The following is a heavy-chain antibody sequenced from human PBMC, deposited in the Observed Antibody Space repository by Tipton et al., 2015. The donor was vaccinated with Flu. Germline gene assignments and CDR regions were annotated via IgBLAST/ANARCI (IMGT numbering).Heavy chain of an antibody. CDR1: GGSISSGRYY. CDR2: INTTGST. V-gene: IGHV4-61*02. D-gene: IGHD6-19*01. CDR3: ARDYSSYWSYNRFDP. J-gene: IGHJ5*02. Sequence: TLSLTCTVSGGSISSGRYYWSWIRQPAGKGLEWIGRINTTGSTNYNPSLKSRLTISADTAKNQFFLRLTSVTAADSAVYYCARDYSSYWSYNRFDPWGQGTLVTVSS.